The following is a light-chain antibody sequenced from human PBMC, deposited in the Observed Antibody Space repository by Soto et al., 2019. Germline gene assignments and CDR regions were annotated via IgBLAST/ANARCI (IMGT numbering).Light chain of an antibody. Sequence: DIQMTQSPSSLSASVGDRVTITCQASQGIKNYLNWYQQKSGKAPKLLIYDASDLETGAPSRFSGSGSGTDFTFTINSLQPEDIATYYCQQYDNLPLTFGGGTKV. CDR3: QQYDNLPLT. CDR1: QGIKNY. CDR2: DAS. V-gene: IGKV1-33*01. J-gene: IGKJ4*01.